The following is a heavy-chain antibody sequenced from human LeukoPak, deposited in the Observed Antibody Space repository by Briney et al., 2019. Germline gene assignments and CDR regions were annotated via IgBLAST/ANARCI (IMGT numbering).Heavy chain of an antibody. V-gene: IGHV3-23*01. J-gene: IGHJ5*02. CDR2: ISPSGGIT. CDR1: GFTFSTYG. Sequence: GSLRLSCAASGFTFSTYGMNWVRQAPGKGLEWVSGISPSGGITYYTDSVKGRFTISRDNSKHTVSLQMNSLRGEDTAVYYCAREGGLLLWFGESGGWFDPWGQGTLVTVSS. CDR3: AREGGLLLWFGESGGWFDP. D-gene: IGHD3-10*01.